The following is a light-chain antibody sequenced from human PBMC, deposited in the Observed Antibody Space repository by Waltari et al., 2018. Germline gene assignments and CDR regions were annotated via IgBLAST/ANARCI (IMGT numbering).Light chain of an antibody. CDR1: RTINSW. J-gene: IGKJ2*01. CDR3: QRYNSYPYT. V-gene: IGKV1-5*03. CDR2: QAS. Sequence: DIQMTQSPSTLYASVGDRVTITCRASRTINSWLAWYQQKPGRAPQLLIYQASSLQSGVPSRFSGSGSGTEFTLTISSLQPEDFATYYCQRYNSYPYTFGQGTRLEIK.